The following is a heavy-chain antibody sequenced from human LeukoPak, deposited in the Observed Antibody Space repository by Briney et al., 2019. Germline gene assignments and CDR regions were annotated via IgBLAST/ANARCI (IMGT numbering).Heavy chain of an antibody. V-gene: IGHV3-30*02. J-gene: IGHJ3*02. Sequence: GGSLRLSCAASGFTFSNYDMHWVRQAPGEGLEWVAFIRYDGSDKYYVDSVKGRFTISRDNSRNILYLQMNSLTAEDTAVYYCAKNRVGHNYADAFEIWGQGTMVRVCS. CDR2: IRYDGSDK. D-gene: IGHD5-24*01. CDR1: GFTFSNYD. CDR3: AKNRVGHNYADAFEI.